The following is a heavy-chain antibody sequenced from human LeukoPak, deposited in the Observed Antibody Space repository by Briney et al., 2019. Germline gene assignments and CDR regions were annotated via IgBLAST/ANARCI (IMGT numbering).Heavy chain of an antibody. CDR3: TRLPCDSSGYYRHFDY. V-gene: IGHV3-73*01. J-gene: IGHJ4*02. Sequence: TGGSLRLSCAASGFTFSGSAMHWVRQASGKGLEWVGRIRSKANSYATAYAASVKGRFTISRDDSKNTAYLQMNSLKTEDTAVYYCTRLPCDSSGYYRHFDYWGQGTLVTVSS. CDR2: IRSKANSYAT. D-gene: IGHD3-22*01. CDR1: GFTFSGSA.